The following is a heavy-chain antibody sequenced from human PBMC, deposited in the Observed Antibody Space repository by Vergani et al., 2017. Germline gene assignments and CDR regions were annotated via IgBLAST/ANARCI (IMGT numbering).Heavy chain of an antibody. V-gene: IGHV1-46*03. CDR3: ARGDYGILTGYRY. D-gene: IGHD3-9*01. J-gene: IGHJ4*02. CDR2: INPSGGHT. CDR1: GYTFSNYY. Sequence: QVQVVQSGAEVKKSGASVKVSCKTSGYTFSNYYMHWVRQAPGQGLEWMGIINPSGGHTNYAQKFQGRVTMTRETSTSTVYMELSSLRSEDTAIYYFARGDYGILTGYRYWGQGTLVTVSA.